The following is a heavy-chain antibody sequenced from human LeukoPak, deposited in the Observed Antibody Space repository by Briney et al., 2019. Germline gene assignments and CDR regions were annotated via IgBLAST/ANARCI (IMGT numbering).Heavy chain of an antibody. D-gene: IGHD3-3*01. Sequence: GASVKVSCKASGYTFTSYYMHWVRQAPGQGLAWMGWINPNSGGTNYAQKFQGRVTMTRDTSISTAYMELSRLRSDDTAVYYCARVRERITIFGVVENWGQGTLVTVSS. CDR3: ARVRERITIFGVVEN. J-gene: IGHJ4*02. V-gene: IGHV1-2*02. CDR1: GYTFTSYY. CDR2: INPNSGGT.